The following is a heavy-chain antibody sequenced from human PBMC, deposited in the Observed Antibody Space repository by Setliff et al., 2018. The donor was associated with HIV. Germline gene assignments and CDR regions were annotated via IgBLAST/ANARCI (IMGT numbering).Heavy chain of an antibody. J-gene: IGHJ2*01. D-gene: IGHD6-19*01. V-gene: IGHV1-69*13. Sequence: SVKVSCKASGGSFSSYGLSWVRQAPGQGLEWMGGIMPIFGTANYAQKFQGRVTITADESTSTVYMELSSLRSDDTAVYYCAREPIAVPGGPSWYFDLWGRGTLVTVSS. CDR3: AREPIAVPGGPSWYFDL. CDR2: IMPIFGTA. CDR1: GGSFSSYG.